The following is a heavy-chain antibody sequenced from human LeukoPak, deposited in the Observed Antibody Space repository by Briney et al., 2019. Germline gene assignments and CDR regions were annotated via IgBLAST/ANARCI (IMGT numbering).Heavy chain of an antibody. CDR2: ISGSGGST. Sequence: GGSLRLSCAASGFTFSSYAMSWVRQAPGKGLEWVSAISGSGGSTYYADSVKGRFTISRDNSKNTLYLQMNSLRAEDTAVYYCAKSTSPLRFLEWLAPVYYFDYWDQGTLVTVSS. V-gene: IGHV3-23*01. D-gene: IGHD3-3*01. J-gene: IGHJ4*02. CDR1: GFTFSSYA. CDR3: AKSTSPLRFLEWLAPVYYFDY.